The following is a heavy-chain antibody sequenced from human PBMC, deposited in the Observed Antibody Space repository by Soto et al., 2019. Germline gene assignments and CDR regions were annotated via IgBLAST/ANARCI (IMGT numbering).Heavy chain of an antibody. V-gene: IGHV1-2*02. J-gene: IGHJ6*02. D-gene: IGHD3-3*01. CDR2: INPNSGGT. CDR3: ARDWRSAYYDFWSGTPRTGGHYGMDV. Sequence: ASVKVSFKASGYTFTGYYMRWVRQAPGQGLEWMGWINPNSGGTNYAQKFQGRVTMTRDTSISTAYMELSRLRSDDTAVYYCARDWRSAYYDFWSGTPRTGGHYGMDVWGQGTTVTVSS. CDR1: GYTFTGYY.